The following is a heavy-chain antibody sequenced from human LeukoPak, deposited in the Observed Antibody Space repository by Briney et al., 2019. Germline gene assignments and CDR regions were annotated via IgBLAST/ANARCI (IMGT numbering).Heavy chain of an antibody. Sequence: SETLSLTCSVSGGSISSYYWSWIRQPAGKGLGWIGRIYTSGSTNYNPSLKSRVTMSVDTSKNQFSLKLSSVTAADTAVYYCAREAEDIVVVPAATYYYYMDVWGKGTTVTVSS. D-gene: IGHD2-2*01. J-gene: IGHJ6*03. CDR3: AREAEDIVVVPAATYYYYMDV. V-gene: IGHV4-4*07. CDR2: IYTSGST. CDR1: GGSISSYY.